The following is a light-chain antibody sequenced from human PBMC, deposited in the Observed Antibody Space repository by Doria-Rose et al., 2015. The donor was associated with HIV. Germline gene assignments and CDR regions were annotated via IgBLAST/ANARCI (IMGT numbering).Light chain of an antibody. J-gene: IGKJ1*01. CDR1: QSFSSIY. CDR2: DGS. Sequence: EIVMTQSPGTLSLSPGERATLSCRASQSFSSIYLAWYQRKPGQAPSLLIYDGSTRATGIPDRFSARGSGTDFTLTINRLEPGDFALYYCHQYGTSWTFGQGTKVEI. CDR3: HQYGTSWT. V-gene: IGKV3-20*01.